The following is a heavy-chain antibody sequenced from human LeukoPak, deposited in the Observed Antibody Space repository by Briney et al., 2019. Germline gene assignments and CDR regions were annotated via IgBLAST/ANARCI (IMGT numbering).Heavy chain of an antibody. Sequence: GGSLRLSCAASGFTFSDYYMSWIRQAPGKGLEWVAVISYDGSNKYYADSVKGRFTISRDNSKNTLYLQMNSLRAEDTAVYYCARDSAAGDFDYWGQGTLVTVSS. CDR1: GFTFSDYY. CDR3: ARDSAAGDFDY. D-gene: IGHD3-10*01. CDR2: ISYDGSNK. V-gene: IGHV3-30-3*01. J-gene: IGHJ4*02.